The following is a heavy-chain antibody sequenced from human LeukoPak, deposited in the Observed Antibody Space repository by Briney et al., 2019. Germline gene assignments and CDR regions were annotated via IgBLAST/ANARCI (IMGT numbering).Heavy chain of an antibody. V-gene: IGHV4-34*01. Sequence: SETLSLTCVVYGGSFSGYYWSWIRQPPGKGLEWIGEINHSGSTNYNPSLKSRVTISVDTSKNQFSLKLSSVTAADTAVYYCARGLSVSDYWGQGTLVTVSS. CDR1: GGSFSGYY. CDR2: INHSGST. CDR3: ARGLSVSDY. J-gene: IGHJ4*02. D-gene: IGHD5/OR15-5a*01.